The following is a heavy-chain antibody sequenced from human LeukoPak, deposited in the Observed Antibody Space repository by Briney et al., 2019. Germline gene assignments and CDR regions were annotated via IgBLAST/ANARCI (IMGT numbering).Heavy chain of an antibody. D-gene: IGHD7-27*01. J-gene: IGHJ4*02. CDR3: ARDINWVGGY. Sequence: QPGGSPRLSCAASGFTFSSYEMNWVRQAPGKGLEWVSYISSSDNTIHYADSVKGRFTISRDNAKNSLYLQMNSLRAEDTAVYYCARDINWVGGYWGQGTLVTVSS. CDR2: ISSSDNTI. V-gene: IGHV3-48*03. CDR1: GFTFSSYE.